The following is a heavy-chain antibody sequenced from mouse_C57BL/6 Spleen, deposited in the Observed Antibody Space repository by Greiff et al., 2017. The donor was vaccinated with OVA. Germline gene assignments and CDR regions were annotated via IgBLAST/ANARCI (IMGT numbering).Heavy chain of an antibody. V-gene: IGHV1-80*01. CDR2: IYPGDGDT. CDR3: AREPCAY. J-gene: IGHJ3*01. CDR1: GYAFSSYW. Sequence: QVQLQQSGAELVQPGASVKISCKASGYAFSSYWMHWVKQRPGKGLEWIGQIYPGDGDTNYNGKFKGKATLTADKASSTAYMQLSSLTSEDSAVYFCAREPCAYWGQGTLVTVSA.